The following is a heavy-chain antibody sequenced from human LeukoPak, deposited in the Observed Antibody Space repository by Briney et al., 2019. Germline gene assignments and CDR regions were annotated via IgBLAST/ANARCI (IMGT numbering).Heavy chain of an antibody. Sequence: GGSLRLSCAASGFTFSSYAMSWVRQAPGKGLEWVSAISGSGGSTYYADSVKGRFTISSDNSKKTLYLKMNSLRDEDTAVYYCAKDRGLRYSYGPGYYFDYWGQGTLVTVSS. D-gene: IGHD5-18*01. CDR2: ISGSGGST. CDR3: AKDRGLRYSYGPGYYFDY. J-gene: IGHJ4*02. CDR1: GFTFSSYA. V-gene: IGHV3-23*01.